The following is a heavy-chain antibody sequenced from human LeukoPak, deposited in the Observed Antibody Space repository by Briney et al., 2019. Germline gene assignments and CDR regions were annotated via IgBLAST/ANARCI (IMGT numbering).Heavy chain of an antibody. CDR2: IWYDGSNK. D-gene: IGHD7-27*01. Sequence: GGSLRLSCAASGLTFSSYGMHWVRQAPGKGLEWVAVIWYDGSNKYYADSVKGRFTISRDNSKNTLYLQMNSLRAEDTAVYYCARDLKLGNDAFDIWGQGTMVTVSP. V-gene: IGHV3-33*01. CDR1: GLTFSSYG. CDR3: ARDLKLGNDAFDI. J-gene: IGHJ3*02.